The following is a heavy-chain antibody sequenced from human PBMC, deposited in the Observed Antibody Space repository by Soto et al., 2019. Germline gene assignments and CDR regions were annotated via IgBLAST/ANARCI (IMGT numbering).Heavy chain of an antibody. CDR3: ARAPYSNAWYRFDL. J-gene: IGHJ4*02. CDR2: IKDDGSVQ. V-gene: IGHV3-7*03. CDR1: GFTFSGYW. Sequence: QLVESGGGLVQPGGSLRLSCEASGFTFSGYWMRWVRQAPGKGMEWVADIKDDGSVQYYVDTVKGRFTISRDNAKKLLYLQLNGLRAEDTALYYCARAPYSNAWYRFDLWGQGTLVTVSS. D-gene: IGHD4-4*01.